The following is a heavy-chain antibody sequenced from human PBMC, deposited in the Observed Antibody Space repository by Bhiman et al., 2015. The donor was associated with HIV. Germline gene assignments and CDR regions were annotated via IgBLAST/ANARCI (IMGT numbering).Heavy chain of an antibody. CDR1: GFSFSTHA. V-gene: IGHV3-74*01. D-gene: IGHD6-19*01. CDR3: ARERAVAGYYYGMDV. Sequence: EVQLLESGGGLVQPGGSLRLSCVASGFSFSTHAMTWVRQAPGKGLEWVSRINTDGSITTNADSVKGRFTISRDNARNTMYLQMNSLRVEDTAVYYCARERAVAGYYYGMDVWGQGITVTVSS. J-gene: IGHJ6*02. CDR2: INTDGSIT.